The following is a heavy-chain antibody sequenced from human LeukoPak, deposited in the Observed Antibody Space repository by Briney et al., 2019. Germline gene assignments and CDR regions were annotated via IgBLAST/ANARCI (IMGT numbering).Heavy chain of an antibody. D-gene: IGHD6-19*01. V-gene: IGHV1-46*01. CDR1: GYTFTIYY. Sequence: ASVKVSCKAPGYTFTIYYIHWVRQAPGQGLEWMGTINPTGGTTSYAQKFQGRVTMTRDTSTSTIYMELSSLRSEDTAVYYCAREVSVAGTCFDYWGQGTLVTVSS. CDR2: INPTGGTT. CDR3: AREVSVAGTCFDY. J-gene: IGHJ4*02.